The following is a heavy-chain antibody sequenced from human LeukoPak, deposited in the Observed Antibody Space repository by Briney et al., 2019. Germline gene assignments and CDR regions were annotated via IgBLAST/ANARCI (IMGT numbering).Heavy chain of an antibody. CDR3: ARSSYSSSSSV. J-gene: IGHJ3*01. CDR1: GFTFSTYN. CDR2: ISSTSDTYK. Sequence: GGSLRLSCLASGFTFSTYNMHWVRQAPGKGLEWVSTISSTSDTYKYYANSVRGRFTISRDNAKNSLYLQINSLRAEDTAVYYCARSSYSSSSSVWGQGTMVTVSS. D-gene: IGHD6-6*01. V-gene: IGHV3-21*04.